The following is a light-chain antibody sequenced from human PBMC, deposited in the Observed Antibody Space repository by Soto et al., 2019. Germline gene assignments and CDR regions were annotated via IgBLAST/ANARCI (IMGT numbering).Light chain of an antibody. CDR2: KAS. CDR3: QHYDSYSSIT. Sequence: DIQMTQSPSTLSASVGDRVTITCRASQSISSWLAWYQQKPGKAPNLLIYKASTLETGVPPRFSGSGSGTEFTLTISSLQPDDFATYYCQHYDSYSSITFGQGTRLGI. CDR1: QSISSW. V-gene: IGKV1-5*03. J-gene: IGKJ5*01.